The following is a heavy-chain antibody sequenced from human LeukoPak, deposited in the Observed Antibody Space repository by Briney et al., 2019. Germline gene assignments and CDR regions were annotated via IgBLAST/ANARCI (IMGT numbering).Heavy chain of an antibody. J-gene: IGHJ6*02. CDR1: GGSISSYY. CDR2: IYYSGST. V-gene: IGHV4-59*01. CDR3: ARFPDSRDYYYYGMDV. Sequence: SETLSLTCTVSGGSISSYYWSWIRQPPGKGLEWIGYIYYSGSTNYNPSLKSRVTISVDTSKNQFSLKLTSVTAADTAVYYCARFPDSRDYYYYGMDVWGQGTTVTVSS. D-gene: IGHD2-15*01.